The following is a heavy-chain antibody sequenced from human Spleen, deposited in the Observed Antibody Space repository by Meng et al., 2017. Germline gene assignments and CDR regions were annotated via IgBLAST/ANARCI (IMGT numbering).Heavy chain of an antibody. CDR1: GFNFNNFG. CDR2: ISRDGSFK. J-gene: IGHJ4*02. CDR3: VKVSPRGSSGDYPDY. D-gene: IGHD3-22*01. Sequence: QAQLVESGGGVVQPGRSLRLSGAASGFNFNNFGFHWVRQAPGKGMEWVAGISRDGSFKAYGDSVKGRFTISRENPKNTLYLQMNSLRTEDTAVFYCVKVSPRGSSGDYPDYWGQGTLVTVSS. V-gene: IGHV3-30*18.